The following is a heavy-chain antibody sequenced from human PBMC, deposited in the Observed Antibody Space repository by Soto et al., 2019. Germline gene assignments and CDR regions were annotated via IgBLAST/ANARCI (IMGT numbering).Heavy chain of an antibody. D-gene: IGHD3-3*01. CDR2: ITTSGGTI. V-gene: IGHV3-11*01. Sequence: PGGSLRLSCAASGFTFSDYYMSWIRQAPGKGLEWVSYITTSGGTIYYADSVKGRFTISRDNAKNSLYLQMNSLRAEDTAVYYCARPISGVGILDYWGQGTLVTVSS. J-gene: IGHJ4*02. CDR1: GFTFSDYY. CDR3: ARPISGVGILDY.